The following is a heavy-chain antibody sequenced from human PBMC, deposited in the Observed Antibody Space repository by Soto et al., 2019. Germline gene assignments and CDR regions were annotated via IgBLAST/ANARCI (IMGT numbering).Heavy chain of an antibody. J-gene: IGHJ6*02. V-gene: IGHV1-18*04. CDR2: ISAYNGNT. CDR3: ARHSHITIFGVVIKGYYYYYGMDV. Sequence: ASVKVSCKASGYTFTSYGISWVRQAPGQGLEWMGWISAYNGNTNYAQKLQGRVTMTTDTSTSTAYMELRSLRSDDTAVYYCARHSHITIFGVVIKGYYYYYGMDVWGEGTTVTVS. D-gene: IGHD3-3*01. CDR1: GYTFTSYG.